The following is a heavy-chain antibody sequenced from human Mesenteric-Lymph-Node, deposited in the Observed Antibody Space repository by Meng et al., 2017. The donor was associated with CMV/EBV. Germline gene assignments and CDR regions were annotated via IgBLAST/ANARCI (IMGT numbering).Heavy chain of an antibody. D-gene: IGHD3-3*01. CDR2: IRNDGSNK. CDR1: GFNLSSYG. Sequence: GESLKISCAASGFNLSSYGMHWARQGPGKGLEWVALIRNDGSNKYYADSVKGRFTISRDNSKNMVFLQMNSLRAEDTAVYYCANYDFWSGYPHDYYYGMDVWGQGTTVTVSS. J-gene: IGHJ6*02. CDR3: ANYDFWSGYPHDYYYGMDV. V-gene: IGHV3-30*02.